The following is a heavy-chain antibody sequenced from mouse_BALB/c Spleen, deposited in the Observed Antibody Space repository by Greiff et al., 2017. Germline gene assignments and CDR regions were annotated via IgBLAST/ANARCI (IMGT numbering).Heavy chain of an antibody. CDR3: ASMITTRAMDY. J-gene: IGHJ4*01. CDR1: GFNIKDTY. CDR2: IDPANGNT. Sequence: EVQLQQSGAELVKPGASVKLSCTASGFNIKDTYMHWVKQRPEQGLEWIGRIDPANGNTKYDPKFQGKATITADTSSNTAYLQLSSLTSEDTAVYYCASMITTRAMDYWGQGTSGTVSS. D-gene: IGHD2-4*01. V-gene: IGHV14-3*02.